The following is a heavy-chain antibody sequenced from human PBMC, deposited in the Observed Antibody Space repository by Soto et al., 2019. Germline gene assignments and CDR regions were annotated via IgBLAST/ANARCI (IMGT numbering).Heavy chain of an antibody. Sequence: KTSETLSLTCTVSGGSISSGGYYWSWIRQHPGKGLEWIGYIYYSGSTYYNPSLKSRVTISVDTSKNQFSLKLSSVTAADTAVYYCARDMYNWNSNWFDPWGQGTLVTVSS. CDR3: ARDMYNWNSNWFDP. V-gene: IGHV4-31*03. CDR1: GGSISSGGYY. CDR2: IYYSGST. D-gene: IGHD1-7*01. J-gene: IGHJ5*02.